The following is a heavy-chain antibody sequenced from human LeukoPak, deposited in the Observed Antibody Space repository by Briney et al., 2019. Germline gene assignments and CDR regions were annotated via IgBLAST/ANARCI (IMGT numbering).Heavy chain of an antibody. D-gene: IGHD3-22*01. J-gene: IGHJ4*02. CDR1: GYTFTGYY. CDR2: INPNSGGT. Sequence: ASVKVSCKASGYTFTGYYMHWVRQAPGQGLEWMGWINPNSGGTNYAQKFQGRVTMTRDTSISTAYMELSRLRSDDTAVYYCARGSFGRGRYYYDTSGYSDWGQGTLVTVSS. CDR3: ARGSFGRGRYYYDTSGYSD. V-gene: IGHV1-2*02.